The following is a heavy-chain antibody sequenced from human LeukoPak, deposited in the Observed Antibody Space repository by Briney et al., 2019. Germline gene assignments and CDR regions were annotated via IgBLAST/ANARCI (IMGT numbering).Heavy chain of an antibody. Sequence: GGSLRLSCAASEFTFSSYWMHWVRQAPGKGLVWVSRINGDGSDTSYADSVKGRFTISRDNAKNTLYLQMNSLRAEDTAVYYRARQSTAAPIDYWGQGTLVTVSS. CDR3: ARQSTAAPIDY. D-gene: IGHD6-6*01. CDR1: EFTFSSYW. J-gene: IGHJ4*02. V-gene: IGHV3-74*01. CDR2: INGDGSDT.